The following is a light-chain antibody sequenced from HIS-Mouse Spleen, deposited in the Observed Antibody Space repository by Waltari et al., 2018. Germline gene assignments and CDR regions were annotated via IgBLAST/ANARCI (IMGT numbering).Light chain of an antibody. Sequence: QSALTQPRSVSGSPGQSVTISCTGTSSDVGGYNYVSWYQQHPGKAPKLMIYDVSKRPSGVPDRCSGSKSGNTGSLTISGLQAEDEADYYCCSYAGSYPIVVFGGGTKLTVL. CDR2: DVS. J-gene: IGLJ2*01. V-gene: IGLV2-11*01. CDR1: SSDVGGYNY. CDR3: CSYAGSYPIVV.